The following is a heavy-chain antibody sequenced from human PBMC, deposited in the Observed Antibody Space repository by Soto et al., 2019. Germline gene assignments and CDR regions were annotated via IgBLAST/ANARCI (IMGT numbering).Heavy chain of an antibody. CDR2: INAGNGNT. V-gene: IGHV1-3*01. D-gene: IGHD5-12*01. Sequence: ASVKVSCKASGYTFTSYAMHWVRQAPGQRLERMGWINAGNGNTKYSQKFQGRVTITRDTSASTAYMELSSLRSEDTAVYYCARGGYSGSDQKNWFDPWGQGTLVTVAS. CDR3: ARGGYSGSDQKNWFDP. CDR1: GYTFTSYA. J-gene: IGHJ5*02.